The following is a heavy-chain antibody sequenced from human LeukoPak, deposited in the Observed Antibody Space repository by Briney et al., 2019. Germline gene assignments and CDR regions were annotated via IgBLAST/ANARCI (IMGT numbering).Heavy chain of an antibody. CDR2: IIPILGIA. D-gene: IGHD3-22*01. V-gene: IGHV1-69*04. CDR1: GGTFSSYA. Sequence: EASVKVSCKASGGTFSSYAISWVRQAPGQGLEWMGRIIPILGIANYAQKFQGRVTITADKSTSTAYMELSSLRSEDTAVYYCARSPKYYYDSRGGYYFDYWGQGTLVTVSS. CDR3: ARSPKYYYDSRGGYYFDY. J-gene: IGHJ4*02.